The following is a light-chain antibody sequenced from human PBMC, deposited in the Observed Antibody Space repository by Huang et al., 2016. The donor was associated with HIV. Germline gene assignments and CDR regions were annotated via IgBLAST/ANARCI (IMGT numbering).Light chain of an antibody. V-gene: IGKV1-39*01. CDR1: QNINTY. Sequence: DILLTQSPSSLSASVGDRVTITCRESQNINTYLNWYQQKPGKAPNLLIHSASTLQTGVPSRFSGSGSGTDFTLTVNSLQPKDSATYYCQQGYSALITFGQGTRL. J-gene: IGKJ5*01. CDR2: SAS. CDR3: QQGYSALIT.